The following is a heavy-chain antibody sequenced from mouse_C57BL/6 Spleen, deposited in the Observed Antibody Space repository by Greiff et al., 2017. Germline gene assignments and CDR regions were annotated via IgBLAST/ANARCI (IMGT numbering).Heavy chain of an antibody. V-gene: IGHV1-53*01. CDR1: GYTFTSYW. CDR2: INPSNGGT. Sequence: VQLQQPGTELVKPGASVKLSCKASGYTFTSYWMHWVKQRPGQGLEWIGNINPSNGGTNYNEKFKSKATLTVDKSSSTAYMQLSSLPSEDSAVYECAKLATGRDYYAMDYWGQGTSVTVSS. D-gene: IGHD1-3*01. CDR3: AKLATGRDYYAMDY. J-gene: IGHJ4*01.